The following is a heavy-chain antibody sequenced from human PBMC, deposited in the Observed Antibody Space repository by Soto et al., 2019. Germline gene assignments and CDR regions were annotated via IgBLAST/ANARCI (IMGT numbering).Heavy chain of an antibody. J-gene: IGHJ4*02. Sequence: GGSLRLSCAASGFTFSSYAMSWVRQAPGKGLEWVSAISGSGGSTYYADSVKGRFTISRDNSKNTLYLRMNSLRAEDTAVYYCAASRYYDFWSGYYTGFDYWGQGTLVTVSS. CDR2: ISGSGGST. D-gene: IGHD3-3*01. CDR3: AASRYYDFWSGYYTGFDY. V-gene: IGHV3-23*01. CDR1: GFTFSSYA.